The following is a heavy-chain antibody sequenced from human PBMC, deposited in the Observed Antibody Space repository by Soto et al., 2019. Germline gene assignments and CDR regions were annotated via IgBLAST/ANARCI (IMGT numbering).Heavy chain of an antibody. V-gene: IGHV4-31*03. CDR3: ARDIVATMGSLDY. D-gene: IGHD5-12*01. CDR2: IYYSGST. J-gene: IGHJ4*02. Sequence: QVQLQESGPGLVKPSQTLSLTYTVSGGSISSGGYYWSWIRQHPGKGLEWIGYIYYSGSTYYNPSLKSGVTISVDTSKNQFSLKLSSVTAADTAVYYCARDIVATMGSLDYWGQGTLVTVSS. CDR1: GGSISSGGYY.